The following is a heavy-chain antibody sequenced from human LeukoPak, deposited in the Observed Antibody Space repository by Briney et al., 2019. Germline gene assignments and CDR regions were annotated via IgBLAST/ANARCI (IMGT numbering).Heavy chain of an antibody. CDR3: ARESAGYYDSSDAFDI. V-gene: IGHV3-53*01. J-gene: IGHJ3*02. CDR1: GFTVSSNY. Sequence: GGSLRLSCAASGFTVSSNYMSWVRQAPGKGLEWVSVIYSGGSTYYADSVKGRFTISRDNSKNTLYLQMNSLRAEDTAVYYCARESAGYYDSSDAFDIWGQGTMVTVSS. CDR2: IYSGGST. D-gene: IGHD3-22*01.